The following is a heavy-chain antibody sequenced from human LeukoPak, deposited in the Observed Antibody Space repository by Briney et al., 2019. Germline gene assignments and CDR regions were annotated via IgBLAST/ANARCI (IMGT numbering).Heavy chain of an antibody. V-gene: IGHV3-33*01. D-gene: IGHD5-24*01. Sequence: GGSLRLSCAAAGFTFSSYGMHWVRQAPGKGLEWVAVIWYDGSDKYYADSVKGRFTISRDNSKNTLFLQMNSLRAEDTAVYYCARDPTRERWLQNYFDYWGQGTLVTVSS. CDR2: IWYDGSDK. CDR1: GFTFSSYG. J-gene: IGHJ4*02. CDR3: ARDPTRERWLQNYFDY.